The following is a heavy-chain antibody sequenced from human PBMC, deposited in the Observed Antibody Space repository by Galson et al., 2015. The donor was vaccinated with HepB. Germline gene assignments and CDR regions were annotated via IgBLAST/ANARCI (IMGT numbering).Heavy chain of an antibody. CDR2: ISGSGGST. D-gene: IGHD2-8*01. J-gene: IGHJ4*02. Sequence: SLRLSCAASGFTFSSYAMSWVRQAPGKGLEWVSAISGSGGSTYYADSVKGRFTISRDNSKNTLYLQMNSLRAEDTAVYYCAKGREPIVLMVYAPLDYWGQGTLVTVSS. CDR3: AKGREPIVLMVYAPLDY. CDR1: GFTFSSYA. V-gene: IGHV3-23*01.